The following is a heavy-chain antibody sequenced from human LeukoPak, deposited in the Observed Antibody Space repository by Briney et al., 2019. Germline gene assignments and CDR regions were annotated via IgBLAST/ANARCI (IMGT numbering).Heavy chain of an antibody. V-gene: IGHV3-7*01. CDR3: AREAHTFDY. J-gene: IGHJ4*02. CDR1: GFTFSSYW. Sequence: GGSLRLSSAASGFTFSSYWMTWVRQAPGKGLEWVANIKLDGSEVHYLDSVKGRFTISRDNAKSALYRQMNSLRAEDTAVYFCAREAHTFDYWGQGALVTVYS. CDR2: IKLDGSEV.